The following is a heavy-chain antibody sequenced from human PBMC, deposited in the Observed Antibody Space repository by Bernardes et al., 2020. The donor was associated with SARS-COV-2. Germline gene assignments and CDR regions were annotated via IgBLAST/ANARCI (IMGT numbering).Heavy chain of an antibody. V-gene: IGHV3-23*01. D-gene: IGHD2-8*01. J-gene: IGHJ6*03. CDR1: GFTFSSYA. Sequence: WGSLRLSCAASGFTFSSYAMSWVRQAPGKGWEWVSAISGSGGSTYYADSVKGRFTITRDNSNNTLYLQMNSLRAEDTAVYYCAKDFSNGWEYNYYYYYMDVWGKGTKVTVSS. CDR3: AKDFSNGWEYNYYYYYMDV. CDR2: ISGSGGST.